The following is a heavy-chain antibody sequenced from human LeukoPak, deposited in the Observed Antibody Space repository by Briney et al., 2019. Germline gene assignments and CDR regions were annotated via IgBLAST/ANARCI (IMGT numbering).Heavy chain of an antibody. J-gene: IGHJ4*02. CDR1: GGSISSSSYY. CDR3: ARSVAGDFDY. CDR2: IYYSGST. V-gene: IGHV4-39*07. D-gene: IGHD6-19*01. Sequence: KPSETLSLTCTVSGGSISSSSYYWGWIRQPPGKGLEWNGSIYYSGSTYYNPSLKSRVTISVDTSKNQFSLKLSSVTAADTAVYYCARSVAGDFDYWGQGTLVTVSS.